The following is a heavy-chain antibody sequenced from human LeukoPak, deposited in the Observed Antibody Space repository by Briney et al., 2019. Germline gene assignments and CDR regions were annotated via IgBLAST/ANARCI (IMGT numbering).Heavy chain of an antibody. CDR3: ARDLAYYGSGKQNY. CDR1: GFTVSSNH. Sequence: LTGGSLRLSCAASGFTVSSNHMSWVRQAPGKGLEWVSVIYSGGSTSYADSVKGRFAISRDNSKNTLYLQMNSLRAEDTAVYYCARDLAYYGSGKQNYWGQGTLVTVSS. V-gene: IGHV3-66*01. D-gene: IGHD3-10*01. CDR2: IYSGGST. J-gene: IGHJ4*02.